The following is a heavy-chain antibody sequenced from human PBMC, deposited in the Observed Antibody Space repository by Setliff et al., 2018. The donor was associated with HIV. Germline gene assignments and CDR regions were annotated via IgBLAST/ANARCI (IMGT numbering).Heavy chain of an antibody. CDR1: GYSIRSGYY. V-gene: IGHV4-38-2*01. CDR2: IYHSGNT. J-gene: IGHJ3*02. CDR3: ARRRSMPNNAFDI. Sequence: KTSETLSLTCAVSGYSIRSGYYWGWIRQPPGKGLEWIGNIYHSGNTFHNPSLKSRVTISVHTSKTQFSLKLSSVTAADTAVYYCARRRSMPNNAFDIWGQGTMVTVSS. D-gene: IGHD2-2*01.